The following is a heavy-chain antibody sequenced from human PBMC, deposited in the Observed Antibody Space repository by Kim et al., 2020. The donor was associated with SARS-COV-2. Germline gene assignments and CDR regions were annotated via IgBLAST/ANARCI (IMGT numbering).Heavy chain of an antibody. CDR2: IKQDGSEK. D-gene: IGHD2-2*01. Sequence: GGSLRLSCAASGFTFSSYWMSWVRQAPGKGLEWVANIKQDGSEKYYVDSVKGRFTISRDNAKNSLYLQMNSLRAEDTAVYYCARDTPQPAAIYYYGMDVWGQGTTVTVSS. CDR3: ARDTPQPAAIYYYGMDV. CDR1: GFTFSSYW. V-gene: IGHV3-7*01. J-gene: IGHJ6*02.